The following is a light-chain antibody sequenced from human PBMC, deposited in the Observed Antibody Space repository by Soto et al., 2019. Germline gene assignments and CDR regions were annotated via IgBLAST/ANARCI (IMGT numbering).Light chain of an antibody. Sequence: DIQMTQSPSSLSASVGDRVTITCRASQSISSYLNWYQQKPGKAPKLLIYAASSWQSGVPSRFSGSGSGTDFTLTISSLQPEDFATYYCQQSYRTPRTCGQGTKVEIK. J-gene: IGKJ1*01. CDR2: AAS. CDR1: QSISSY. CDR3: QQSYRTPRT. V-gene: IGKV1-39*01.